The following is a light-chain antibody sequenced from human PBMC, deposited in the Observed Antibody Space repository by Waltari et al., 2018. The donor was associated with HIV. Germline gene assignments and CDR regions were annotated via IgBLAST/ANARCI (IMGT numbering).Light chain of an antibody. CDR3: QVWHSGSDCVI. CDR2: YDD. J-gene: IGLJ2*01. Sequence: YVLTQSPSVSVAPGETARITCEGDNIGSQSLQWYQQKPGQAPVLVIYYDDDRASGIPERFSGSNSGNTATLTINRVEAGDEADYFCQVWHSGSDCVIFGGGTKLTVL. CDR1: NIGSQS. V-gene: IGLV3-21*04.